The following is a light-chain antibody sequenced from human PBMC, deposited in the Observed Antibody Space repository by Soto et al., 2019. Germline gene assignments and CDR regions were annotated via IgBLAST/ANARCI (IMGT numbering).Light chain of an antibody. J-gene: IGKJ5*01. CDR2: GAS. V-gene: IGKV3-20*01. Sequence: EIVLTQSPGTLSLSPGERATLSCRTSQSVSSSYLAWYQQKPGQAPRLLIFGASSRATGIPDRFSGSGSGTDFTLFISRLEPEDFAVYYCQQYGSSPITFGQGTRLEIK. CDR3: QQYGSSPIT. CDR1: QSVSSSY.